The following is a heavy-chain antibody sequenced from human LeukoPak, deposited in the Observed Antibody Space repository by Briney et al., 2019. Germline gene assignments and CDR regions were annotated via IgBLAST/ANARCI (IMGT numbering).Heavy chain of an antibody. D-gene: IGHD3-10*01. CDR2: IWYSGTT. Sequence: SETLSLTCTVSGGSISRYHWSWIRQPPEKGLEWIDYIWYSGTTNYNPSLKSRVTMSVDTSKNHSSLRLSSVTAADTAIYYCVRTISDGSGDYWGQGILVTVSA. CDR3: VRTISDGSGDY. J-gene: IGHJ4*02. V-gene: IGHV4-59*01. CDR1: GGSISRYH.